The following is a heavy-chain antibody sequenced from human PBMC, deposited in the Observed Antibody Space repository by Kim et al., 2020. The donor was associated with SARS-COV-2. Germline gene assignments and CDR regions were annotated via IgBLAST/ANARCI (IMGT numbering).Heavy chain of an antibody. J-gene: IGHJ6*02. V-gene: IGHV4-34*01. Sequence: RVTISVDTSKNQFSLKLSSVTAADTAVYYCARGKKVYDILTGYYYYGMDVWGQGTTVTVSS. D-gene: IGHD3-9*01. CDR3: ARGKKVYDILTGYYYYGMDV.